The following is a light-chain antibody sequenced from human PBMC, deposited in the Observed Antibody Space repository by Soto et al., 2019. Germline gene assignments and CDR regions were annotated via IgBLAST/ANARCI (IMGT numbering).Light chain of an antibody. CDR1: SSNVGGGYD. V-gene: IGLV1-40*01. Sequence: QSVLTQPPSVSGAPGQTVTISCTGSSSNVGGGYDVHWYQQLPGSAPKLIIYANNNRPSGVPDRFSGSKSGTSASLAITGLQDEDEDDYYCQYYDPPLTVVFGGGTKLTVL. CDR3: QYYDPPLTVV. CDR2: ANN. J-gene: IGLJ2*01.